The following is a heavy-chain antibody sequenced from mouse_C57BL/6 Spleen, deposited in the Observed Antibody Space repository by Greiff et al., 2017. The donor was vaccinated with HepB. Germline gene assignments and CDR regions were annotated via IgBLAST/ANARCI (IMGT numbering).Heavy chain of an antibody. V-gene: IGHV1-82*01. CDR3: ARGLGDFDY. D-gene: IGHD4-1*01. CDR2: IYPGDGDT. Sequence: QVQLQQSVPELVKPGASVKISCKASGYAFSSSWMNWVKQRPGKGLEWIGRIYPGDGDTNYNGKFKGKATLTADKSSSTAYMQLSSLTSEDSAVYFCARGLGDFDYWGQGTTLTVSS. J-gene: IGHJ2*01. CDR1: GYAFSSSW.